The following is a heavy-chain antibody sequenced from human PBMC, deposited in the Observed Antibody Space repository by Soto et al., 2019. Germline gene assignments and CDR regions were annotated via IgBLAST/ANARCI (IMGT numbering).Heavy chain of an antibody. CDR1: GYTFTSYD. D-gene: IGHD3-9*01. Sequence: ASVKVSCKASGYTFTSYDINWVRQATGQGLEWMGWMNPNSGNTGYAQKFQGRVTTTRNTPISTAYMELSSLRSEDAAVYYCARGHYDILTGYYNAFDYWGQGTLVTVSS. CDR2: MNPNSGNT. J-gene: IGHJ4*02. V-gene: IGHV1-8*01. CDR3: ARGHYDILTGYYNAFDY.